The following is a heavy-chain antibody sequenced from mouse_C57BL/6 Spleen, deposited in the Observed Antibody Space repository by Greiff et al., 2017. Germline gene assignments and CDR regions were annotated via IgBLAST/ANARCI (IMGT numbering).Heavy chain of an antibody. Sequence: VQLQQSGAELAKPGASVKLSCKASGYTFTSYWMHWVKQRPGQGLEWIGYINPSSGYTKYNQKFKDKATLTPDKSSSTAYMQLSSLTYEDSAVYYCARNDQYYFDYWGQGTTLTVSS. V-gene: IGHV1-7*01. CDR2: INPSSGYT. CDR3: ARNDQYYFDY. J-gene: IGHJ2*01. CDR1: GYTFTSYW.